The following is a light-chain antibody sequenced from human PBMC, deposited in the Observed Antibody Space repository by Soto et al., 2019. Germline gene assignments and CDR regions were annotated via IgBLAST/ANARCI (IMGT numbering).Light chain of an antibody. CDR1: QSGSSSY. V-gene: IGKV3-20*01. Sequence: EIVLTQSPDTLSLSPGERATLSCRASQSGSSSYLAWYQQRPGQPPRLLIYGVFTRADDLPGRFSGSGSGTDFTLIISSLQPEDFAVYYCQHYDYPQWTFGQGTKVEI. CDR2: GVF. CDR3: QHYDYPQWT. J-gene: IGKJ1*01.